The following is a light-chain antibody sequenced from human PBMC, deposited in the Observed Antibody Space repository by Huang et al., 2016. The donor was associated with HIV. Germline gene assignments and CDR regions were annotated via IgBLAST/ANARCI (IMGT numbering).Light chain of an antibody. V-gene: IGKV3-15*01. CDR3: QQYSNWPQT. CDR1: QSVSTD. Sequence: EIVMTQSPATLSVSPGERATLSCRASQSVSTDLAWYQQNPGQSPRLLSYGSSTMATGIPARFSGSGSGTEFTLTISSLQSGDFAVYYCQQYSNWPQTFGQGTKVEIK. CDR2: GSS. J-gene: IGKJ1*01.